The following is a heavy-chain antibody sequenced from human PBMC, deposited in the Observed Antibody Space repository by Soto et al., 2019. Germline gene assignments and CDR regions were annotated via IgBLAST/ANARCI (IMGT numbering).Heavy chain of an antibody. Sequence: EVQLVESGGGLIQPGGSLRLSCAASGFTVSSNYMSWVRQAPGKGLEWVSVIYSGGSTYYAGSVKGRFTISRDNAKNTLDLQMNSLRAEETAVYYCARDVSSGWSYAFDIWGQGTMVTVSS. CDR2: IYSGGST. V-gene: IGHV3-53*01. D-gene: IGHD6-19*01. CDR3: ARDVSSGWSYAFDI. CDR1: GFTVSSNY. J-gene: IGHJ3*02.